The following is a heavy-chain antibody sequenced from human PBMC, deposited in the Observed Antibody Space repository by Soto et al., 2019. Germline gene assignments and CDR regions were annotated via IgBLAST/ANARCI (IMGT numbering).Heavy chain of an antibody. CDR2: INAGNGNT. J-gene: IGHJ5*02. CDR1: GYAFASSS. Sequence: GTSVEVSCKACGYAFASSSRQWLRQAPGQRLEWMGWINAGNGNTKYSQKFQGRVTITRDTSASTAYMELSSLRSEDTAVYYCARVGPPADPWGQGTLVTVSS. V-gene: IGHV1-3*01. CDR3: ARVGPPADP.